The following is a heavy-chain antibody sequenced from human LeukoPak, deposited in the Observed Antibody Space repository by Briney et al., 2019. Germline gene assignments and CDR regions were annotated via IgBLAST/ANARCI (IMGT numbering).Heavy chain of an antibody. Sequence: GGSLRLSCAASGFTFSGYSMNWVRQAPGKGLEWVSSISSSSSYIYYADSVKGRFTISRDNAKNSLYLQMNSLRAEDTAVYYCAKDHYDFVVVPAPTDYWGQGTLVTVSS. V-gene: IGHV3-21*01. J-gene: IGHJ4*02. D-gene: IGHD2-2*01. CDR3: AKDHYDFVVVPAPTDY. CDR2: ISSSSSYI. CDR1: GFTFSGYS.